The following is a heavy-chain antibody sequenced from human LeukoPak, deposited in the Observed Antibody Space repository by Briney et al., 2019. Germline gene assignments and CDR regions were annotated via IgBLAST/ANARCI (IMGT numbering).Heavy chain of an antibody. D-gene: IGHD5-24*01. J-gene: IGHJ4*02. V-gene: IGHV3-30*18. Sequence: PGRSLRLSCAASGFTFSSYGMHWVRQAPGKGLEWVAVISYDGSNKYYADSVKGRFTISRDNSKNTLYLQMNSLRAEDTAVYYCAKGAEMAAIPIYFDYWGQGTLVTVSS. CDR2: ISYDGSNK. CDR3: AKGAEMAAIPIYFDY. CDR1: GFTFSSYG.